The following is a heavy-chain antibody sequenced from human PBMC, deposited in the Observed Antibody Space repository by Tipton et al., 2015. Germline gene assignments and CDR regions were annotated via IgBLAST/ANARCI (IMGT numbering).Heavy chain of an antibody. CDR1: AYSISSDYY. D-gene: IGHD3-10*01. CDR2: ISHSGNT. J-gene: IGHJ5*02. CDR3: ARDGSGSLSWFDP. Sequence: LRLSCAVSAYSISSDYYWGWIRQPPGKGLEWIGSISHSGNTYYNPSLKSRVTMSRDTSKNQFSLKLTSVTPEDTAVYYCARDGSGSLSWFDPWGQGTLVTVSS. V-gene: IGHV4-38-2*02.